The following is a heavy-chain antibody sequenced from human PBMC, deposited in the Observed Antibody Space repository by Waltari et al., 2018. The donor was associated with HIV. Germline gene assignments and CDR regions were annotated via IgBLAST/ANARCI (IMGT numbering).Heavy chain of an antibody. CDR2: YETSGGT. CDR1: GGSTSSGSYY. V-gene: IGHV4-61*02. D-gene: IGHD1-26*01. CDR3: ARLPYSGSYYFDY. Sequence: QVQLQESGPGLVKPSQTLSLTCTVSGGSTSSGSYYWSWIRQPSGEGLEWIGRYETSGGTNYDPSLKSRVTISVDTSKNRFSLKLSSVTAADTAVYYCARLPYSGSYYFDYWGQGTLVTVSS. J-gene: IGHJ4*02.